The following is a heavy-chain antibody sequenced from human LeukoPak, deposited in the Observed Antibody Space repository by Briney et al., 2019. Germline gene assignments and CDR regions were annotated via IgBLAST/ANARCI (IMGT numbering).Heavy chain of an antibody. Sequence: GGSLRLSCEASGFTFSSYEMNWVRQAPGKGLEWVSYISSSGSTIYYADSVKGRFTISRDNAKNSLYLQMNSLRAEDTAVYYCARESRTWIQLWLLDYWGQGTLVTVSS. D-gene: IGHD5-18*01. V-gene: IGHV3-48*03. CDR2: ISSSGSTI. CDR3: ARESRTWIQLWLLDY. J-gene: IGHJ4*02. CDR1: GFTFSSYE.